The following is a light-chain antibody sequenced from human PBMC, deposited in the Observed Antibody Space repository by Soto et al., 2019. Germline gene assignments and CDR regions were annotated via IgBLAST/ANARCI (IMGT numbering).Light chain of an antibody. CDR1: SSDVGAFNY. J-gene: IGLJ1*01. CDR3: GSWDSSLSAYV. CDR2: DDN. Sequence: QSALTQPPSASGSPGQSVTISCTGTSSDVGAFNYVSWYQQYPGEAPKLIIYDDNKRPSGIPDRFSGSKSGTSATLGITGFQTGDEADYYCGSWDSSLSAYVFGTGTKLTVL. V-gene: IGLV2-8*01.